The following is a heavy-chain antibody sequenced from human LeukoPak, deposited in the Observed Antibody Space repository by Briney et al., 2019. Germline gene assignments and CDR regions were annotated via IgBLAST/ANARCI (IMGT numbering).Heavy chain of an antibody. J-gene: IGHJ4*02. CDR1: GDSISSYY. D-gene: IGHD3-3*01. V-gene: IGHV4-4*07. CDR3: ARGGFWSGYYYIDY. CDR2: VYISGST. Sequence: PSETLSLTCTVSGDSISSYYWSWIRQPAGKGLEWIGRVYISGSTNYNPSLKSRVTMSVDTSKNQFSLKLSSVTAADTAVYYCARGGFWSGYYYIDYWGQGTLVTVSS.